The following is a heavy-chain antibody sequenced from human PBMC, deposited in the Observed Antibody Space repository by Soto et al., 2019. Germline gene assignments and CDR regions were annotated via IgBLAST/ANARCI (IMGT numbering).Heavy chain of an antibody. CDR2: IYPGDSDT. Sequence: GESLKISCKGSGYSFTSYWIGWVRQMPGKGLEWMGIIYPGDSDTRYSPSFQGQVTISADKSISTAYLQWSSLKASDTAMYYCARATYDYGDYSFVYYYGMDVWGQGTTVTVSS. CDR1: GYSFTSYW. V-gene: IGHV5-51*01. CDR3: ARATYDYGDYSFVYYYGMDV. D-gene: IGHD4-17*01. J-gene: IGHJ6*02.